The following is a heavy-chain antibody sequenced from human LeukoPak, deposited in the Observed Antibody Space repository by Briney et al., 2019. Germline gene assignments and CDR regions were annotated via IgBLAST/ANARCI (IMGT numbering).Heavy chain of an antibody. CDR3: AREVVAATGGWFDP. CDR1: GFTFSSYW. Sequence: GGSLRLSCAASGFTFSSYWMQWVRQAPGKGLVWVSRINSDGSSTGYADSVEGRFTISRDNAKNTLYLQMNSLRAEDTAVYYCAREVVAATGGWFDPWGQGTLVTVSS. V-gene: IGHV3-74*01. CDR2: INSDGSST. J-gene: IGHJ5*02. D-gene: IGHD2-15*01.